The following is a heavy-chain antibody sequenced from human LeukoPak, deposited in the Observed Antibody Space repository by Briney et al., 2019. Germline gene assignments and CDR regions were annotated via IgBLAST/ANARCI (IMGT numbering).Heavy chain of an antibody. Sequence: GASVKVSCKASGYTFTGYYMHWVRQAPGRGLEWMGWINPNSGGTNYAQKFQGRVTMTGDTSISTAYMDLSRLRFDDTAVYYCTRATSWASTEYWGQGTLVTVSS. J-gene: IGHJ1*01. CDR3: TRATSWASTEY. CDR1: GYTFTGYY. D-gene: IGHD5/OR15-5a*01. V-gene: IGHV1-2*02. CDR2: INPNSGGT.